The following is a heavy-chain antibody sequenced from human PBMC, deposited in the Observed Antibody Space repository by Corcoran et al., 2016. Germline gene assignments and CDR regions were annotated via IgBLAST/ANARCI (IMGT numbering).Heavy chain of an antibody. J-gene: IGHJ5*02. D-gene: IGHD2-2*01. CDR2: INHSGST. CDR1: GGSFSGYY. V-gene: IGHV4-34*01. CDR3: ARVSRVVPAA. Sequence: QVQLQQWGAGLLKPSETLSLTCAVYGGSFSGYYWSWIRQPPGKGLEWIGEINHSGSTNYNPSLKSRVTISVDTSKNQFSLKLSSVTAADTAVYYCARVSRVVPAAWGQGTLVTVSS.